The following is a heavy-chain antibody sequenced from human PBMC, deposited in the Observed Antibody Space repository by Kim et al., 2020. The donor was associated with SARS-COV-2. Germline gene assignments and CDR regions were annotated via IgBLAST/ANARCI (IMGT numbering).Heavy chain of an antibody. CDR3: ARQCTSCSNRVGYYYYMDV. V-gene: IGHV4-39*01. J-gene: IGHJ6*03. Sequence: SETLSLTCTVSGGSISSSSYYWGWIRQPPGKGLEWIGSIYYSGSTYYNPSLKSRVTISVDTSKNQFSLKLSSVTAADTAVYYCARQCTSCSNRVGYYYYMDVWGKGTTVTVSS. CDR1: GGSISSSSYY. CDR2: IYYSGST. D-gene: IGHD2-2*01.